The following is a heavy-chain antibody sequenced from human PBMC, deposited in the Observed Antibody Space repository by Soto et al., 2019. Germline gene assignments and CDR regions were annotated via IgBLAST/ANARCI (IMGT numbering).Heavy chain of an antibody. CDR2: IYTGGYT. J-gene: IGHJ4*02. V-gene: IGHV3-66*01. CDR3: AREAIIVIAAPEYYFDY. D-gene: IGHD3-22*01. Sequence: EVQLVESGGDLVQPGGSLRLSCAASGFTVSNNYMSWVRQAPGKGLEWVSVIYTGGYTNYADSVKGRCTISRDSSKNTLYLQMDSLRAEDTAVYYCAREAIIVIAAPEYYFDYWGQGTLVTVSS. CDR1: GFTVSNNY.